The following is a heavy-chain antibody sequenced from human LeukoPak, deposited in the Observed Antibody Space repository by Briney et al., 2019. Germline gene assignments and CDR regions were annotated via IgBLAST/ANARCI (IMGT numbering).Heavy chain of an antibody. CDR1: GGSISSGGYY. J-gene: IGHJ4*02. CDR2: IYYSGST. Sequence: PSETLSLTCTVSGGSISSGGYYWSWIRQHPGKGLEWIGYIYYSGSTYYNPSLKSRVTISVDTSKNQFSLKLSSVTAADTAVYYCARDMVRGQDYWGQGTLVTVSS. CDR3: ARDMVRGQDY. V-gene: IGHV4-31*03. D-gene: IGHD3-10*01.